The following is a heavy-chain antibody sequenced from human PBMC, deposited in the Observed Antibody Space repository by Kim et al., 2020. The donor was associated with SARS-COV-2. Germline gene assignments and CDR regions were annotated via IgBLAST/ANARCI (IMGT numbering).Heavy chain of an antibody. D-gene: IGHD2-8*01. V-gene: IGHV6-1*01. CDR2: NY. Sequence: NYDYAVPVKGRITVNPDTSKNQFSLQLNSVTPEDTAVYYCARGTHASGSDYWGQGTLVTVSS. J-gene: IGHJ4*02. CDR3: ARGTHASGSDY.